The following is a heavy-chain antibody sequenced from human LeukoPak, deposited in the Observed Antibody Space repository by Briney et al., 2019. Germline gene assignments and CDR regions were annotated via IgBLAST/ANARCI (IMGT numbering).Heavy chain of an antibody. Sequence: GESLKISCKRSGYSFTSYWIGWVRQMPGKGLEWMGIIYPGDSDTRYSPSFQGQVTISADKSISTAYLQWSSLKASDTAMYYCARQREYCSGGSCYGVFGAFDIWGQGTMVTVSS. CDR2: IYPGDSDT. CDR3: ARQREYCSGGSCYGVFGAFDI. V-gene: IGHV5-51*01. J-gene: IGHJ3*02. CDR1: GYSFTSYW. D-gene: IGHD2-15*01.